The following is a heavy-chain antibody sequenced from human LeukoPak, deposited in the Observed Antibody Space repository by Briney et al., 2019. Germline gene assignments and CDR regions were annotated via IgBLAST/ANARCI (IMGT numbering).Heavy chain of an antibody. D-gene: IGHD2-21*02. CDR2: IYYSGST. CDR3: ARHSLCGGDCYSPFDAFDI. Sequence: SETLSLTCTVSGGSISSSSYYWGWIRQPPGKGLEWIGSIYYSGSTYYNPSLKSRVTISVDTSKNQFSLKLSSVTAADTAVYYRARHSLCGGDCYSPFDAFDIWGQGTMVTVSS. J-gene: IGHJ3*02. CDR1: GGSISSSSYY. V-gene: IGHV4-39*01.